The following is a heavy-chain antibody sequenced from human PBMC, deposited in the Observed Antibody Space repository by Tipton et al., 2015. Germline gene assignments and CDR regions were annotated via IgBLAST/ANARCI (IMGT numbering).Heavy chain of an antibody. Sequence: TLSPTCTVSGASISSGGYYWSWIRQHPGKGLEWIGYIYYSGSTNYNPSLKSRVTISVDTSKNQFSLKLSSVTAADTAVYYCARDIVPNWFDPWGQGILVTVSS. V-gene: IGHV4-61*08. J-gene: IGHJ5*02. D-gene: IGHD2-15*01. CDR2: IYYSGST. CDR3: ARDIVPNWFDP. CDR1: GASISSGGYY.